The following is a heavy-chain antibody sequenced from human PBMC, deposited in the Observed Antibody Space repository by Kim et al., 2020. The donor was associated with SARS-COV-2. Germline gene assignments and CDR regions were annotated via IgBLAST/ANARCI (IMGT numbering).Heavy chain of an antibody. V-gene: IGHV3-15*01. J-gene: IGHJ4*02. D-gene: IGHD3-10*01. Sequence: AAPVKGRFTISRDDSKNTLYLQMNSLKTEDTAVYYCTTGLLLWFGESIDYWGQGTLVTVSS. CDR3: TTGLLLWFGESIDY.